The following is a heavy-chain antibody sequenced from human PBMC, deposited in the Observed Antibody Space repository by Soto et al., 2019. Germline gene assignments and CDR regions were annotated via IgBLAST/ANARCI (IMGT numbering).Heavy chain of an antibody. CDR3: AKGSGMVRAVIYYYVMDV. CDR2: ISGSGGST. J-gene: IGHJ6*02. V-gene: IGHV3-23*01. D-gene: IGHD3-10*01. Sequence: EVQLLESGGGLVQPGGSLRLSCAASGFTFSSYAMSWVRQAPGKGLEWVSAISGSGGSTYYADSVKGRFTISRDNSKNTLYLQLNSLRAEDTAVYYCAKGSGMVRAVIYYYVMDVWGQGTTVTVSS. CDR1: GFTFSSYA.